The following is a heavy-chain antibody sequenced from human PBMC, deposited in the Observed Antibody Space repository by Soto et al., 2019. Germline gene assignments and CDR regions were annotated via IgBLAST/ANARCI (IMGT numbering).Heavy chain of an antibody. V-gene: IGHV1-8*01. CDR3: VRGDYGDYSHWFDP. Sequence: ASVKVSCPASVYTFPQLDINWVRQATGQGLEWMGWMNPNSGNTGYAQKFQGRVTMTRNTSITTAYMELSTLRSEDTAVYYCVRGDYGDYSHWFDPWGQGTLVNVSS. D-gene: IGHD4-17*01. CDR2: MNPNSGNT. J-gene: IGHJ5*02. CDR1: VYTFPQLD.